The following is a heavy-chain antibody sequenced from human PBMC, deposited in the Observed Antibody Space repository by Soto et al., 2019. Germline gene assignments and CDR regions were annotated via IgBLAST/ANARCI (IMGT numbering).Heavy chain of an antibody. D-gene: IGHD1-26*01. Sequence: GESLKISCTASGYSFITYWIGWVRQMPGKGLEWLGVIYPGDSDSRYSPSFQGLVTISADKSVSTAYLQWSSLRASDTAMYYCARLVGATTSGFDYWGQGTLVTVST. V-gene: IGHV5-51*01. J-gene: IGHJ4*02. CDR2: IYPGDSDS. CDR1: GYSFITYW. CDR3: ARLVGATTSGFDY.